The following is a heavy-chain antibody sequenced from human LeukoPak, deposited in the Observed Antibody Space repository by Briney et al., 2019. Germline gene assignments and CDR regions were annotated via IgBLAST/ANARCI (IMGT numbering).Heavy chain of an antibody. D-gene: IGHD2-8*01. Sequence: GASVKVSCKASGYVFTNYYMHWVRQAPGQGLEWMGFINPSGGTRSYAQNFQGRVAMTWDTSTSTVYMELSSLRSEDTAVYYCARESPGVCYFDYWGQGTLVTVSS. V-gene: IGHV1-46*01. CDR2: INPSGGTR. J-gene: IGHJ4*02. CDR3: ARESPGVCYFDY. CDR1: GYVFTNYY.